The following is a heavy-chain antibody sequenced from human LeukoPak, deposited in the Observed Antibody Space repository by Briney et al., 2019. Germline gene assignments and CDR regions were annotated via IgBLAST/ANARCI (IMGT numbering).Heavy chain of an antibody. Sequence: PGGSLRLSCAASGFTFSNYWKSWVRQAPGKGLEWVANIKRDGSDNYYVGSVEGRFTISRDNAKNSLYLQMSSLRAEDTAIYYCARALYNRGWYPDYFDSWGQGTLVTVSA. CDR2: IKRDGSDN. CDR1: GFTFSNYW. V-gene: IGHV3-7*01. D-gene: IGHD6-19*01. CDR3: ARALYNRGWYPDYFDS. J-gene: IGHJ4*02.